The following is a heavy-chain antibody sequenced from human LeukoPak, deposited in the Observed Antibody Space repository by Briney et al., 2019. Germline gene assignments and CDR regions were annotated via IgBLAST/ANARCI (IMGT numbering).Heavy chain of an antibody. CDR1: GGSFSGYY. CDR3: ARLRSGSYSRYYFDY. Sequence: SETLSLTCAVSGGSFSGYYWSWIRQPPGKGLEWIGEINHSGSTNYNPSLKSRVTISVDTSKNQFSLKLSSVTAADTAVYYCARLRSGSYSRYYFDYWGQGTLVTVSS. V-gene: IGHV4-34*01. D-gene: IGHD1-26*01. CDR2: INHSGST. J-gene: IGHJ4*02.